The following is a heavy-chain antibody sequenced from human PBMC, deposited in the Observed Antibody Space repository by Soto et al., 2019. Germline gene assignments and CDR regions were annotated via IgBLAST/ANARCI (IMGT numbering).Heavy chain of an antibody. J-gene: IGHJ6*02. Sequence: QVQLVQSGAEVKKPGSSVKVSCKASGGTFSSYAISWVRQAPGQGLEWMGGSIPIFGTANYAQKFQGRVTITADESTSTAYMELSSLRSEDTAVYYCARSIVVVPAADSYYYYYGMDVWGQGTTVTVSS. CDR3: ARSIVVVPAADSYYYYYGMDV. CDR2: SIPIFGTA. D-gene: IGHD2-2*01. CDR1: GGTFSSYA. V-gene: IGHV1-69*01.